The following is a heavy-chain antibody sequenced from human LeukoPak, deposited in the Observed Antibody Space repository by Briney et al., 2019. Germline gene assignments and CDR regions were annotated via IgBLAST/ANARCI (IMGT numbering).Heavy chain of an antibody. CDR1: GGSISSGDYY. V-gene: IGHV4-30-4*01. D-gene: IGHD3-22*01. CDR2: IYYSGST. J-gene: IGHJ4*02. Sequence: SETLSLTCTVSGGSISSGDYYWSWIRQPPGKGLEWIGYIYYSGSTYYNPSLKSRVTISVDTSKNQFSLKLSSVTAADTAVYYCARGGNGSSGHYYARYWGQGTLVTVSS. CDR3: ARGGNGSSGHYYARY.